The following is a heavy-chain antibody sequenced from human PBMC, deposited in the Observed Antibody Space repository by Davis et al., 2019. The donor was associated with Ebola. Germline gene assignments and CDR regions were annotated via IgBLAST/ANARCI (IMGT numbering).Heavy chain of an antibody. CDR3: ASQTLGYCSGGSCGNWCDP. D-gene: IGHD2-15*01. V-gene: IGHV1-2*02. CDR2: INPNSGGT. Sequence: ASVKVSCKASGYTFTGYYMHWVRQAPGQGLEWMGWINPNSGGTNYAQKFQGRVTMTRDTSISTAYMELSRLRSDDTAVYYCASQTLGYCSGGSCGNWCDPWGQGTLVTVSS. CDR1: GYTFTGYY. J-gene: IGHJ5*02.